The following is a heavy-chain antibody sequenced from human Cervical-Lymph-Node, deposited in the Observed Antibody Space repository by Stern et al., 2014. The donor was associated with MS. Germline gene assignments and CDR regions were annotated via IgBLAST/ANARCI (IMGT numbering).Heavy chain of an antibody. Sequence: EVQLVESGGGLVRPGGSLRLSCTASGFVFSNFGMNWVRQAPGKGLEWVASITGSGNSIYYADSVKGRFTVSRDNAKNSLFLQMKSLRVDDTAMFYCARNWELTGDRVSDYWGLGTLVTVSS. CDR2: ITGSGNSI. CDR3: ARNWELTGDRVSDY. D-gene: IGHD7-27*01. CDR1: GFVFSNFG. J-gene: IGHJ4*02. V-gene: IGHV3-21*01.